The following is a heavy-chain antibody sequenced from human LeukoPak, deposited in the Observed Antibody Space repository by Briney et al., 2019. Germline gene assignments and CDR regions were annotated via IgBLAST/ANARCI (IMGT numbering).Heavy chain of an antibody. V-gene: IGHV4-59*01. J-gene: IGHJ4*02. CDR2: IYYSGST. CDR1: GGSISSYY. D-gene: IGHD5-12*01. CDR3: ASYSGYGLYFDY. Sequence: RASETLSLXCTVSGGSISSYYWSWIRQPPGKGLEWIGYIYYSGSTNYNPSLKSRVTISVDTSKNQFSLKLSSVTAADTAVYYCASYSGYGLYFDYWGQGTLVTVSS.